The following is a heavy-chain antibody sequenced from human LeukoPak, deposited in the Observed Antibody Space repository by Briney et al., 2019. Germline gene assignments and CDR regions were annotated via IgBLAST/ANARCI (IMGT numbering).Heavy chain of an antibody. CDR1: GFTFSSFV. CDR2: ISYDGSNK. Sequence: QPGGSLRLSCAASGFTFSSFVIHWVRQAPGKALEWVGVISYDGSNKYYADSVKGRFTISRDNSKHTLYLQMNSLRPEDTAVYYCARDYGDYGGTFDIWGRGTMVTVSS. D-gene: IGHD4-17*01. V-gene: IGHV3-30-3*01. CDR3: ARDYGDYGGTFDI. J-gene: IGHJ3*02.